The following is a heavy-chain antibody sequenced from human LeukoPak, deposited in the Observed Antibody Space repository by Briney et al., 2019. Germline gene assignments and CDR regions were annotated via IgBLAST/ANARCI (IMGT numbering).Heavy chain of an antibody. D-gene: IGHD4-11*01. Sequence: ASVKVSCKASGYTFTGYYMHWVRQAPGQGLEWMGWINPNSGGTNYAQKFQGRVTMTRDTSISTAYMELSKLRSDDTAVYYCARDRYSNRYCYYYYGMDVWGQGTTVTVSS. CDR2: INPNSGGT. CDR3: ARDRYSNRYCYYYYGMDV. CDR1: GYTFTGYY. V-gene: IGHV1-2*02. J-gene: IGHJ6*02.